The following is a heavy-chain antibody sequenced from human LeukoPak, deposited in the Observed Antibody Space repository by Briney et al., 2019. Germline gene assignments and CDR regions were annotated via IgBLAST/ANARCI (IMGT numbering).Heavy chain of an antibody. CDR1: GGTFSSYA. J-gene: IGHJ6*02. CDR2: IIPIFGTA. D-gene: IGHD2-2*01. V-gene: IGHV1-69*01. Sequence: SVKVSCKASGGTFSSYAISWVRQAPGQGLEWMGGIIPIFGTANYAQKFQGRVTITADESTSTAYMELSSLRSEDRAVYYCARAHSLHGDIVVVPAAIRYYYYGMDVWGQGTTVTVSS. CDR3: ARAHSLHGDIVVVPAAIRYYYYGMDV.